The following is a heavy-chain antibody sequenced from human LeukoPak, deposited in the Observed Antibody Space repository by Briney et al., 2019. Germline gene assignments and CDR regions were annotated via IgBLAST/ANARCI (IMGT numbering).Heavy chain of an antibody. Sequence: PGGSLRLSCAASGFTFSSYAMHWVRQAPGKGLEWVAVISHDGSNKYYVDSVKGRFTISRDNSKNTLYLQMNSLRADDTAVYYCARDPVNPAVAGNSIDYWGQGTLVTVSS. CDR3: ARDPVNPAVAGNSIDY. J-gene: IGHJ4*02. CDR1: GFTFSSYA. CDR2: ISHDGSNK. V-gene: IGHV3-30-3*01. D-gene: IGHD6-19*01.